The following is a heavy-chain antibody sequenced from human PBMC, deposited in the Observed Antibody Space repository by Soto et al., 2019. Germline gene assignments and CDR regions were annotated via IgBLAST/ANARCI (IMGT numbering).Heavy chain of an antibody. J-gene: IGHJ6*02. CDR3: ARGGIPSRYYYDMDV. V-gene: IGHV3-23*01. D-gene: IGHD3-16*01. CDR1: GFTFSTYG. CDR2: ISGSGSST. Sequence: LRLSCEASGFTFSTYGMSWVRQAPGKGLEWVSGISGSGSSTYYAESVQGRFTISRDNSKSTVYLQLNSLRGEDTATYKCARGGIPSRYYYDMDVWGQGTTVTVSS.